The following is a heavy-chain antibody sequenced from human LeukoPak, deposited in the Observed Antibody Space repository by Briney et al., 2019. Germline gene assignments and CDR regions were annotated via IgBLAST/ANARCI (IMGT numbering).Heavy chain of an antibody. CDR3: ARDRRDPVGPNSGTSDAFDI. D-gene: IGHD1-26*01. CDR2: ISAYNGNT. Sequence: ASVKVSCKASGYTFTSYGISWVRQAPGQGLEWMGWISAYNGNTNYAQKLQGRVTMTTDTSTSTAYMELRSLRSDDTAVYYCARDRRDPVGPNSGTSDAFDIWGQGTMVTVSS. CDR1: GYTFTSYG. V-gene: IGHV1-18*01. J-gene: IGHJ3*02.